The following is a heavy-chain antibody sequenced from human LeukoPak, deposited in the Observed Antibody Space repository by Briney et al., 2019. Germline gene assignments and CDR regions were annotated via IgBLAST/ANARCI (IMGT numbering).Heavy chain of an antibody. Sequence: GGSLRLSRAASGFTFSSYAMSWVRQAPGKGLEWVANIKQDGSEKYYVDSVKGRFTISRDNAKNSLYLQMNSLRAEDTAVYYCARDWGDNYFDYWGQGTLVTVSS. J-gene: IGHJ4*02. CDR3: ARDWGDNYFDY. CDR1: GFTFSSYA. V-gene: IGHV3-7*01. D-gene: IGHD3-10*01. CDR2: IKQDGSEK.